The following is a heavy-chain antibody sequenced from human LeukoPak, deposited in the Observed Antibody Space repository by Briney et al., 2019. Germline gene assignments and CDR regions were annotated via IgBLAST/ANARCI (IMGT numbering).Heavy chain of an antibody. V-gene: IGHV3-23*01. CDR3: AKIALVTVSGI. J-gene: IGHJ4*02. CDR1: GFTFSSYA. CDR2: ISAAGGST. D-gene: IGHD3-10*01. Sequence: GGSLRLSCAASGFTFSSYAMSWVRQAPGKGLEWVSSISAAGGSTYYADSVKGRFTISRDNSINSLYLQMNSLRGEDMAVYYCAKIALVTVSGIWGQETLVTVSS.